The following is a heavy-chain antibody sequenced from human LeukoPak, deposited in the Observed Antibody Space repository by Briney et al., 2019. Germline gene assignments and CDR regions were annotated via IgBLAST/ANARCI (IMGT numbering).Heavy chain of an antibody. J-gene: IGHJ6*03. CDR1: GYTFTSYD. CDR3: ARADRYYNFYYYYYMDV. D-gene: IGHD2/OR15-2a*01. V-gene: IGHV1-2*02. CDR2: INPNSGGT. Sequence: ASVKVSCKASGYTFTSYDINWVRQAPGQGLEWMGWINPNSGGTNYAQKFQGRVTMTRDTSISTAYMELSRLRSDDTAVYYCARADRYYNFYYYYYMDVWGKGTTVTISS.